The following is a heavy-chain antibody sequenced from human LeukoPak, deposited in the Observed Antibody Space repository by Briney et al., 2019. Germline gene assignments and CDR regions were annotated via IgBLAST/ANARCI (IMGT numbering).Heavy chain of an antibody. CDR2: IKTDGSEK. Sequence: GGSLRLSCAVSGFTFSSYWMSWVRQAPGKGLECVANIKTDGSEKYYLDSVKGRGAISRENAKNSLYLQRNSLRVEDTAMSYCATGGFGYLFLDQWGQGTLVTVSS. CDR3: ATGGFGYLFLDQ. CDR1: GFTFSSYW. D-gene: IGHD5-12*01. V-gene: IGHV3-7*01. J-gene: IGHJ4*02.